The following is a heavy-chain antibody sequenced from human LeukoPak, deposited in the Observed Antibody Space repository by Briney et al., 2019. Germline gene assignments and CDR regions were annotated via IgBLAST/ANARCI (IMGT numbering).Heavy chain of an antibody. CDR2: IIPIFGTA. Sequence: SVKVSCKASGGTFSSYAISWVRQAPGQGLEWMGGIIPIFGTANYAQKFQGRVTMTTDTSTSTAYMELRSLRSDDTAVYYCARVGNYYYGMDVWGQGTTVTVSS. J-gene: IGHJ6*02. CDR3: ARVGNYYYGMDV. CDR1: GGTFSSYA. V-gene: IGHV1-69*05.